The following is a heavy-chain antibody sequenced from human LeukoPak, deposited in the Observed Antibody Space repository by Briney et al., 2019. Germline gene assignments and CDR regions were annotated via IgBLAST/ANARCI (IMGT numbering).Heavy chain of an antibody. CDR2: IYTSGST. CDR3: ARAPDDYGGNSWYFDY. Sequence: PSETLSLTCTVSGGSISSYYWSWIRQPAGKGLEWIGRIYTSGSTNYNPSLKSRVTMSVDTSKNQFSLKLSSVTAADTAVYYCARAPDDYGGNSWYFDYWGQGTLVTVSS. CDR1: GGSISSYY. D-gene: IGHD4-23*01. J-gene: IGHJ4*02. V-gene: IGHV4-4*07.